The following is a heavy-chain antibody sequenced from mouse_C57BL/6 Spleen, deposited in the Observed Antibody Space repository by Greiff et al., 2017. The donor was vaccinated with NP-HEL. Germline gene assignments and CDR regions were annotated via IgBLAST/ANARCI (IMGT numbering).Heavy chain of an antibody. J-gene: IGHJ4*01. CDR1: GYTFTSYW. V-gene: IGHV1-69*01. D-gene: IGHD1-1*01. CDR3: ARWGSSGAMDY. Sequence: VQLQQPGAELVMPGASVKLSCKASGYTFTSYWMHWVKQRPGQGLEWIGEIDPSDSYTNYNQKFKGKSTLTVDKSSSTAYMQLSSLTSEDSAVYYCARWGSSGAMDYWGQGTSVTVSS. CDR2: IDPSDSYT.